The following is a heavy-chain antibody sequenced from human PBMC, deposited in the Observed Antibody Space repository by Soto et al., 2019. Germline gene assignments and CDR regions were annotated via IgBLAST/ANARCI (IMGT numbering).Heavy chain of an antibody. J-gene: IGHJ4*02. D-gene: IGHD6-13*01. CDR1: GGSVSGYH. CDR2: INNNGNT. Sequence: SETLSLTCNVSGGSVSGYHWSWIRQPPGKGLEWIGYINNNGNTDYNPSLESRVTISVDTSKNQISLKLSSVTAADTAVYYCASHSSHWPFFDFWGQGTLVTVSS. CDR3: ASHSSHWPFFDF. V-gene: IGHV4-59*02.